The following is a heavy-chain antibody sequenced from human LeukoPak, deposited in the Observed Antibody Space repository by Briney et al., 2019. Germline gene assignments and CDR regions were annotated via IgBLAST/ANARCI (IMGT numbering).Heavy chain of an antibody. CDR1: GFTFSSYG. V-gene: IGHV3-30*02. CDR3: AKSFLGYYDSSGSDY. J-gene: IGHJ4*02. D-gene: IGHD3-22*01. CDR2: IRYDGSNK. Sequence: GGSLRLSCAASGFTFSSYGMHWVRQAPGKGLEWVAFIRYDGSNKYYADSVKGRFTISRDNSKNTLYLQMNSLRAEDTAVYYCAKSFLGYYDSSGSDYWGQGTLVTVSS.